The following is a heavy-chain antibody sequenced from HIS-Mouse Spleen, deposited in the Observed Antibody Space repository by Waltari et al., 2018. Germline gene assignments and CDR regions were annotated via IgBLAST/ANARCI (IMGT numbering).Heavy chain of an antibody. Sequence: QLQLQESGPGLVKPSETLSLTCTVSGGSISSSSYYWGLIRQPPGKGREWIGSIYYSGSTYYNPSLKSRVTISVDTSKNQFSLKLSSVTAADTAVYYCAREIPYSSSWYDWYFDLWGRGTLVTVSS. V-gene: IGHV4-39*07. CDR1: GGSISSSSYY. J-gene: IGHJ2*01. CDR2: IYYSGST. D-gene: IGHD6-13*01. CDR3: AREIPYSSSWYDWYFDL.